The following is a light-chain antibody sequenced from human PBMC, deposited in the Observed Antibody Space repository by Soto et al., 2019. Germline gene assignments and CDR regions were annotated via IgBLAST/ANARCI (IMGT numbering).Light chain of an antibody. V-gene: IGKV1-39*01. CDR3: QQTFSRPYT. CDR2: AAS. J-gene: IGKJ2*01. Sequence: DIQMTQSPSSLSASVGDRVTITCRASQIVRSNLNWYQQKPGKVPELLIYAASTLQPGVPSRFRGSGSGTDFTLTVSSPQPEDVSTYHCQQTFSRPYTFGQGTKLEIE. CDR1: QIVRSN.